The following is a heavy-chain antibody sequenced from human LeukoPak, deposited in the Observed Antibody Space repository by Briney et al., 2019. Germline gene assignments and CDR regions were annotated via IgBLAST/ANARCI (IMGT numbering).Heavy chain of an antibody. CDR3: ARDLATEIEMATGFDY. Sequence: GGSLRLSCAASGFMFSKSWMHWVRQAPGKGREWVAFIRYDGSNKYYAASVKGRFTISRDNSKNTLYLQMNSLRAEDTAVYYCARDLATEIEMATGFDYWGQGTLVTVSS. V-gene: IGHV3-30*02. D-gene: IGHD5-24*01. J-gene: IGHJ4*02. CDR1: GFMFSKSW. CDR2: IRYDGSNK.